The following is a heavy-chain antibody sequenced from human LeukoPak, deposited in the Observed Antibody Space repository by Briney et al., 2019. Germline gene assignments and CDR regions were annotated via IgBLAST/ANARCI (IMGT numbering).Heavy chain of an antibody. V-gene: IGHV3-74*01. D-gene: IGHD2-21*01. CDR3: ARIGIPRYYYYYYMDV. J-gene: IGHJ6*03. Sequence: PGGSLRLSCAASGFTFSSYWMHWVRQAPGKGLVWVSRINSDGSSTSYADSVKGRFTISRDNAKNTLYLQMNSLRAEDTAVYYCARIGIPRYYYYYYMDVWGKGTTVTVSS. CDR1: GFTFSSYW. CDR2: INSDGSST.